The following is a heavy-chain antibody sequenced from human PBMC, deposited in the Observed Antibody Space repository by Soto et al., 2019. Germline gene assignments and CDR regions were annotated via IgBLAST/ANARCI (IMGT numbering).Heavy chain of an antibody. CDR2: ISGSGGST. CDR1: GFTFSSYA. CDR3: AKDNLELRAHSDYHYYMDV. J-gene: IGHJ6*03. D-gene: IGHD1-7*01. Sequence: GGSLRLSCAASGFTFSSYAMSWVRQAPGKGLEWVSAISGSGGSTYYADSVKGRFTISRDNSKNTLYLQMNSLRAEDTAVYYCAKDNLELRAHSDYHYYMDVWGKGTTVTVSS. V-gene: IGHV3-23*01.